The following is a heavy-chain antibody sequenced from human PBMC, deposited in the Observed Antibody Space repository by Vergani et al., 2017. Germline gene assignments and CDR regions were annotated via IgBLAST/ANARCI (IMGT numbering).Heavy chain of an antibody. V-gene: IGHV4-59*01. CDR1: GGSISSYY. CDR3: ARVGSSQGTWFDP. CDR2: IYYSGST. Sequence: QVQLQESGPGLVKPSETLSLTCTVSGGSISSYYWSWIRQPPGKGLEWIGYIYYSGSTNYNPSLKSRVTISVDTSKNQCSLKLSSVTAADTAVYYCARVGSSQGTWFDPWGQGTLVTVSS. D-gene: IGHD6-13*01. J-gene: IGHJ5*02.